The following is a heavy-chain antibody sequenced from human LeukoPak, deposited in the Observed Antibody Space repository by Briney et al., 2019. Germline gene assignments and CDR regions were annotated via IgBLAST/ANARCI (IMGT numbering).Heavy chain of an antibody. J-gene: IGHJ4*02. CDR1: GFTFSSYA. D-gene: IGHD6-13*01. CDR2: ISGSGGST. CDR3: AKRMDGSSWSPVDY. V-gene: IGHV3-23*01. Sequence: PGRSLRLSCAASGFTFSSYAMSWVRQAPGKGLEWVSAISGSGGSTYYADSVKGRFTISRDNSKNTLYLQMNSLRAEDTAVYYCAKRMDGSSWSPVDYWGQGTLVTVSS.